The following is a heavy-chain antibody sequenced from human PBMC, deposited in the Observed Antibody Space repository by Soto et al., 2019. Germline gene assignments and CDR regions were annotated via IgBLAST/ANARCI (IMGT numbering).Heavy chain of an antibody. CDR2: INAGNGNT. Sequence: GASVKVSCKASGYTFTSYAMHWVRQAPGQRLEWMGWINAGNGNTKYSQKFQGRVTITRDTSASTAYMELSSLRSEDTAVYYCARGPFDYGDYVDYYYYGMDVWGQGTTVTVSS. D-gene: IGHD4-17*01. CDR3: ARGPFDYGDYVDYYYYGMDV. CDR1: GYTFTSYA. J-gene: IGHJ6*02. V-gene: IGHV1-3*01.